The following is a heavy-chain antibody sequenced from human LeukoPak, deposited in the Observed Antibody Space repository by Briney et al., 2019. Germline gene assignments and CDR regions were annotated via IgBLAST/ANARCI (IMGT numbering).Heavy chain of an antibody. V-gene: IGHV4-59*01. J-gene: IGHJ4*02. CDR1: GGSISSYY. CDR3: ARGLMMAVAGRGEFHY. D-gene: IGHD6-13*01. CDR2: IYYSGST. Sequence: SETLSLTCIVSGGSISSYYWSWIRQPPGKGLEWIGYIYYSGSTNYNPSLKSRVTISVDTSKNQFSLKLSSVTAADTAVYYCARGLMMAVAGRGEFHYWGQGALVTVSS.